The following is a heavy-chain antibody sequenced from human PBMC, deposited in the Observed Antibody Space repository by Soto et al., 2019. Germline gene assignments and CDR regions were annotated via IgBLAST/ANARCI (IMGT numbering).Heavy chain of an antibody. V-gene: IGHV1-18*01. J-gene: IGHJ4*02. D-gene: IGHD2-15*01. CDR2: ISAYNGNT. CDR3: ARDHPYRYCSGGSWYQGDY. Sequence: QVQLVQSGAEVKKPGASVKVSCKASGYTFTSYGISWVRQAPGQGLEWMGWISAYNGNTNNAQKLQRRVTMTTDTSTSTADMELRSLRSDDTAVYYCARDHPYRYCSGGSWYQGDYWGQGTLVTVSS. CDR1: GYTFTSYG.